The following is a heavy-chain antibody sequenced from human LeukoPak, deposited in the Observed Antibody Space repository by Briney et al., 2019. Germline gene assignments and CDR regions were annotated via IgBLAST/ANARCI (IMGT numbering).Heavy chain of an antibody. CDR1: GFTFDDYA. CDR2: ISWNSGSI. CDR3: AKFRVLYGMDV. Sequence: PGRSLRLSCAASGFTFDDYAMHWVRQAPGKGLEWVSGISWNSGSIGYADSVKGRLTISRDNAKNSLYLQMNSLRAEDTALYYCAKFRVLYGMDVWGQGTTVTVSS. V-gene: IGHV3-9*01. J-gene: IGHJ6*02.